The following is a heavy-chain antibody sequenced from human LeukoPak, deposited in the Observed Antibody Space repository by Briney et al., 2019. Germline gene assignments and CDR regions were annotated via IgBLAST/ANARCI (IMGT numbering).Heavy chain of an antibody. CDR2: IWYDGSNK. D-gene: IGHD3-22*01. J-gene: IGHJ4*02. CDR1: GFTFSSYG. Sequence: PGRSLRLSCAASGFTFSSYGMHWVRQAPGKGLEWVAVIWYDGSNKYYADSVKGRFTISRDNSKNTLDLQMNSLRAEDTAVYYCARDRYYYDSSGYSIIFDYWGQGTLVTVSS. CDR3: ARDRYYYDSSGYSIIFDY. V-gene: IGHV3-33*01.